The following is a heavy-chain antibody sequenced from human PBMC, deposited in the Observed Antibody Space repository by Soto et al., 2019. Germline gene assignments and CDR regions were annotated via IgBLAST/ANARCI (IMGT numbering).Heavy chain of an antibody. V-gene: IGHV3-30*18. CDR2: ISYDGSNK. D-gene: IGHD4-17*01. CDR1: GFTFSSYG. Sequence: QVQLVESGGGVVQPGRSLRLSCAASGFTFSSYGMHWVRQAPGTGLEWVAVISYDGSNKYYADSVKGRFTISRDNSKNTLYMQMNTLRAEDTAVYYCAKDHPYYGLDYWGQGTLVTVSS. CDR3: AKDHPYYGLDY. J-gene: IGHJ4*02.